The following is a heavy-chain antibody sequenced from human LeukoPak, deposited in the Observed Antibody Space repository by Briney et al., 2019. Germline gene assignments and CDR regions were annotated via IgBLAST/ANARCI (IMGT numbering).Heavy chain of an antibody. CDR3: AKGVVVPWQDY. CDR1: GFTFSSYA. Sequence: GGSLRLSCAASGFTFSSYAMSWVRQAPGKGLEWVSAISGSGGSTYYADSVKGRFTISRDNSKNTLYLQMNSPRAEDTAVYHCAKGVVVPWQDYWGQGTLVTVSS. D-gene: IGHD2-2*01. J-gene: IGHJ4*02. V-gene: IGHV3-23*01. CDR2: ISGSGGST.